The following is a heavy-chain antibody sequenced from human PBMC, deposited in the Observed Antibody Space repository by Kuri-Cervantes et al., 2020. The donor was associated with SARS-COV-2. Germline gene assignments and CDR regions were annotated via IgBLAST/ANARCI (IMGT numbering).Heavy chain of an antibody. J-gene: IGHJ4*02. D-gene: IGHD3-22*01. Sequence: SETLSLTCYVSGFSYHWGWIRQSPGKGLEWIGSISHSGSTYYSPSLRSRVTISVDTSKNRFSLKLSSVTAADTAVYYCARGAAGWDSSGYAFDYWGQGTLVTVSS. CDR2: ISHSGST. CDR3: ARGAAGWDSSGYAFDY. CDR1: GFSYH. V-gene: IGHV4-38-2*02.